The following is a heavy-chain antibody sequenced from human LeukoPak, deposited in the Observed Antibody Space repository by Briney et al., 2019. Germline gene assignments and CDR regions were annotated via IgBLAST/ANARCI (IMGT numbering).Heavy chain of an antibody. D-gene: IGHD3-10*01. Sequence: ASVKVSCKASGYTFTDCYMHWVRQTPGQGLERMGWINSNNGATTYAQKFQGRVTLTRDTSTSTAYMDLGGLRSDDTAVYYCARQSGSGTFYYFDYWGQGSLVTVSS. CDR1: GYTFTDCY. CDR3: ARQSGSGTFYYFDY. CDR2: INSNNGAT. J-gene: IGHJ4*02. V-gene: IGHV1-2*02.